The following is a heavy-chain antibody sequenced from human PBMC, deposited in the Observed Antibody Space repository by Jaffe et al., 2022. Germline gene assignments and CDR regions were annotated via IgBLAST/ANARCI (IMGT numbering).Heavy chain of an antibody. CDR3: ARDMNYGSGSYYSPYYYYYYMDV. CDR1: GFTVSSNY. V-gene: IGHV3-53*04. D-gene: IGHD3-10*01. J-gene: IGHJ6*03. CDR2: IYSGGST. Sequence: EVQLVESGGGLVQPGGSLRLSCAASGFTVSSNYMSWVRQAPGKGLEWVSVIYSGGSTYYADSVKGRFTISRHNSKNTLYLQMNSLRAEDTAVYYCARDMNYGSGSYYSPYYYYYYMDVWGKGTTVTVSS.